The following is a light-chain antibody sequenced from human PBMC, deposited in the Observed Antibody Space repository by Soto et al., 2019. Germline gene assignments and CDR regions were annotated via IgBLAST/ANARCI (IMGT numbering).Light chain of an antibody. J-gene: IGKJ1*01. CDR1: QSVSSK. Sequence: ETVMTQSPATLSLSPGERATLSCRASQSVSSKLVWYQQKPGQAPRFLIYGASTRATGIPARFRGSGSGTEFTLTIDSLQSEDFAVYYCQQHSHWPPWTFGQGTRVEIQ. V-gene: IGKV3-15*01. CDR3: QQHSHWPPWT. CDR2: GAS.